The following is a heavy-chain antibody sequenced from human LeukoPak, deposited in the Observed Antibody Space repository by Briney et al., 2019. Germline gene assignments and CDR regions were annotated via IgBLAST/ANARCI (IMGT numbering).Heavy chain of an antibody. D-gene: IGHD4-11*01. CDR3: ARARLYSNYHWFDP. V-gene: IGHV4-38-2*02. Sequence: PSETLSLTCTVSGYSISSGYYWGWIRQPPGKGLEWIGSIYHSGSTYYNPSLKSRVAISVDTSKNQFPLKLSSVTAADTAVYYCARARLYSNYHWFDPWGQGTLVTVSS. CDR1: GYSISSGYY. J-gene: IGHJ5*02. CDR2: IYHSGST.